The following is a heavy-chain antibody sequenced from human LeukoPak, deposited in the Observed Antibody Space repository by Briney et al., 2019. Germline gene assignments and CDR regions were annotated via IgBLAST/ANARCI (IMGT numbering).Heavy chain of an antibody. J-gene: IGHJ4*02. D-gene: IGHD3-22*01. Sequence: GGSLRLSCAASGFTFSSYAMHWVRQAPGKGLEWVAVISYDGSNKYYADSVKGRFTISRDNSKNALYLQMNSLRAEDTAVYYCAREDSGYVNDYYDSSGYYPDYWGQGTLVTVSS. V-gene: IGHV3-30-3*01. CDR3: AREDSGYVNDYYDSSGYYPDY. CDR2: ISYDGSNK. CDR1: GFTFSSYA.